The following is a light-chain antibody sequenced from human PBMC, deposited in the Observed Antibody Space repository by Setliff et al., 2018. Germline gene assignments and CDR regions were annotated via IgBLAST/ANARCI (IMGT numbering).Light chain of an antibody. V-gene: IGLV1-44*01. CDR1: SSNIGGNT. CDR3: AAWDDSLTGSYV. Sequence: QSVLTQPPSTSGTPGQRVTISCSGSSSNIGGNTVDWYQQLPGTAPRLLIFSNNDRPSGVSNRFTGSKSGTSASLTISGLQSEDEGDYYCAAWDDSLTGSYVFGTGTK. J-gene: IGLJ1*01. CDR2: SNN.